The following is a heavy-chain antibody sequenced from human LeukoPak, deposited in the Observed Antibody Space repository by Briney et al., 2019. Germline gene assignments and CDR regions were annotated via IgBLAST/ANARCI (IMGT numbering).Heavy chain of an antibody. Sequence: SVKVPCKASGYTFTSYYMHWVRQAPGQGLEWMGIINPSGGSTSYAQKFQGRVTMTRDTSTSTVYMELSSLRSEDTAVYYCARAGYSGYDFFDYWGQGTLVTVSS. D-gene: IGHD5-12*01. CDR2: INPSGGST. CDR1: GYTFTSYY. V-gene: IGHV1-46*01. J-gene: IGHJ4*02. CDR3: ARAGYSGYDFFDY.